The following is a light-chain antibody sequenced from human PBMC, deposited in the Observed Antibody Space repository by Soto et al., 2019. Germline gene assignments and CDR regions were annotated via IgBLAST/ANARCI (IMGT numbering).Light chain of an antibody. V-gene: IGLV2-14*03. CDR2: DVS. J-gene: IGLJ1*01. CDR3: NSVTTTNTYV. Sequence: QSALTQPASVSGSPGQSITISCTGASSDVGGFDHVSWYQQHPGKVPRLLIYDVSSRPSGVSDRFSGSKSGNTASLTISGLQAEDDADYYCNSVTTTNTYVFGTGTKLTVL. CDR1: SSDVGGFDH.